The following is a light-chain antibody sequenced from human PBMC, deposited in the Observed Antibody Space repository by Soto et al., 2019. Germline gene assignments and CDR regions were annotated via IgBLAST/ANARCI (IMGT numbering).Light chain of an antibody. Sequence: QSVLTQPASVSGSPGQSITISCTGTSRDVGAYDYVSWYLQYPDKAPQLLIYYVDHRPSGVSSRFSGSKSGNTASLTISGLQTEDEADYYCLSYTASSTFVFGTGTKVTVL. V-gene: IGLV2-14*03. CDR3: LSYTASSTFV. CDR1: SRDVGAYDY. J-gene: IGLJ1*01. CDR2: YVD.